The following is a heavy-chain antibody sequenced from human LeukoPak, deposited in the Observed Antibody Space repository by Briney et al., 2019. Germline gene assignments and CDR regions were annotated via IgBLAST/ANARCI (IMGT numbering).Heavy chain of an antibody. CDR2: IYHSGST. V-gene: IGHV4-34*01. Sequence: SETLSLTCAVYGGSFSGYYWSWVRQPPGKGLEWIGEIYHSGSTNYNPSLKSRVTISVDKSKNQFSLKLSSVTAADTAVYYCARVPGGTMLSNWGQGTLVTDSS. CDR3: ARVPGGTMLSN. CDR1: GGSFSGYY. J-gene: IGHJ4*02. D-gene: IGHD3-10*02.